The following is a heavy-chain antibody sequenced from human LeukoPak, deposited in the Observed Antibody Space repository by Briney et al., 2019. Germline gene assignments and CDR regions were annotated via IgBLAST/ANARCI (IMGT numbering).Heavy chain of an antibody. Sequence: GESLRLSCAASGFTFSRYWMSWVRQAPGKGLEWVANIKQDGSAKYYGDSVEGRFTISRDNAKNSLYLQMNSLRAEDTAVYYCARWGGGFDYWGQGTLVTVSS. CDR2: IKQDGSAK. V-gene: IGHV3-7*04. CDR3: ARWGGGFDY. J-gene: IGHJ4*02. CDR1: GFTFSRYW. D-gene: IGHD3-16*01.